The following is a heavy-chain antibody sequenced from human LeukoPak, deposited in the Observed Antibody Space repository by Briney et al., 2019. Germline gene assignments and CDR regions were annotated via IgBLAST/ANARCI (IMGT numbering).Heavy chain of an antibody. V-gene: IGHV1-2*02. D-gene: IGHD1-26*01. CDR1: GYTFTGYY. CDR3: ARASGSYWWFDS. CDR2: INPNSGGT. Sequence: ASVKVSCKASGYTFTGYYMHWVRQAPGQGLEWMGWINPNSGGTNYAQKFQGRVTMTRDKSIRTAYMELSRLTSDDTAVYYCARASGSYWWFDSWGQGTLVTVSS. J-gene: IGHJ5*01.